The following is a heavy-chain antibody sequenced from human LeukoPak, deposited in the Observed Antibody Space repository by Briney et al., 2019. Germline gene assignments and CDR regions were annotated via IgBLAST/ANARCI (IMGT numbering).Heavy chain of an antibody. CDR1: GGSISSYY. CDR2: IYTSETT. V-gene: IGHV4-4*09. CDR3: ARHRSPSSLSYFDI. J-gene: IGHJ4*02. D-gene: IGHD6-19*01. Sequence: KSSETLSLTCTVSGGSISSYYWSWIRQPAGKGLEWIGYIYTSETTNYNPSLRSRVTISIDTSKNQFSLRLSSVTAADTAVYYCARHRSPSSLSYFDIWGQGTLVIVSS.